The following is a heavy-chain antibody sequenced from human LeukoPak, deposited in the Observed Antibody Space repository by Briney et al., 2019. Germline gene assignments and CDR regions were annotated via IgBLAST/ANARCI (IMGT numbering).Heavy chain of an antibody. CDR2: INSDGSST. D-gene: IGHD2-2*01. J-gene: IGHJ6*02. Sequence: GGSLRLFCAASGFTFSSYWMHWVRQAPGKGLVWVSRINSDGSSTSYADSVKGRFTISRDNAKNTLYLQMNSLRAEDTAVYYCARPFTSCYTDYSCGMDVWGQGTTVTVSS. V-gene: IGHV3-74*01. CDR3: ARPFTSCYTDYSCGMDV. CDR1: GFTFSSYW.